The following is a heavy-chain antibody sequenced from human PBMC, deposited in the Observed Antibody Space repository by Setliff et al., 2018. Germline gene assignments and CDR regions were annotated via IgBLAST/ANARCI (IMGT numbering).Heavy chain of an antibody. CDR2: ISSGSVDI. D-gene: IGHD2-15*01. Sequence: PGESLRLSCVASGFSFSNYYMSWVRQAPGKGLEWVSSISSGSVDIYYTDSVKGRFTISRDNAKSSLYLQMNSLRDEDTAVYYCVRGGLGVRFGGSKDDFWGQGTLVTVSS. V-gene: IGHV3-21*01. CDR1: GFSFSNYY. CDR3: VRGGLGVRFGGSKDDF. J-gene: IGHJ4*02.